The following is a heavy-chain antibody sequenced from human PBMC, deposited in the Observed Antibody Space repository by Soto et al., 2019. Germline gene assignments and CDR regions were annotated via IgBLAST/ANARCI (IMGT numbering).Heavy chain of an antibody. D-gene: IGHD2-2*01. Sequence: XESLKLSWKCSGYSCTSYWISLVLQMPGKGLEWMGRIDPSDSYTNYSPSFQGHVTISADKSISTAYLQWSSLKASDTAMYYCASSFSQPEHCSSTSCHPGPDYYYYGMDVWGQGTTVTVSS. V-gene: IGHV5-10-1*01. J-gene: IGHJ6*02. CDR2: IDPSDSYT. CDR1: GYSCTSYW. CDR3: ASSFSQPEHCSSTSCHPGPDYYYYGMDV.